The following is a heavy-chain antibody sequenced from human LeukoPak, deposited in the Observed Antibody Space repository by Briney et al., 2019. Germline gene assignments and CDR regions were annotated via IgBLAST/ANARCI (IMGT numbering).Heavy chain of an antibody. D-gene: IGHD3-16*01. J-gene: IGHJ5*02. CDR1: GGSISSGGYS. Sequence: SETLSLTCAVSGGSISSGGYSWIWIRPPPGKDLEWIVYIYHSGSTYYNPSLKSRVTISVDRSKNQFSLKLSSVTAADTAVYYCARAGAVPWYYWFDPWGQGTLVTVSS. CDR3: ARAGAVPWYYWFDP. V-gene: IGHV4-30-2*01. CDR2: IYHSGST.